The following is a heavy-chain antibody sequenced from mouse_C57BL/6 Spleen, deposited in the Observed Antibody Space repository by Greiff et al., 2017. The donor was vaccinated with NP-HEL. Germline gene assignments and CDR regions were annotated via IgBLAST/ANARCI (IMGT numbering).Heavy chain of an antibody. CDR1: GYSFTGYY. J-gene: IGHJ2*01. V-gene: IGHV1-42*01. CDR3: ARRGYYHDY. Sequence: VQLQQSGPELVKPGASVKISCKASGYSFTGYYMNWVKQSPEKSLEWIGEINPSTGGTTYNQKFKAKATLTVDKSSSTAYMQLKSLTSEDSAVYYCARRGYYHDYWGQGTTLTVSS. CDR2: INPSTGGT.